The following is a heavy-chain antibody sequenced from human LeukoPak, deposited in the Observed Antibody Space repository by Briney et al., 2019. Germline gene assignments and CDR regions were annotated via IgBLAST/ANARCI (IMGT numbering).Heavy chain of an antibody. CDR1: GFTVSSNY. Sequence: GGSLRLSCAASGFTVSSNYMSWVRQAPGKGLEWVSVIYSGGSTYYADSVKGRFTISRDNSKNTLYLQMNSLRAEDTAVYYCARRPEYSSSWYSGWFDPWGQGTLVTVSS. CDR2: IYSGGST. CDR3: ARRPEYSSSWYSGWFDP. D-gene: IGHD6-13*01. V-gene: IGHV3-66*01. J-gene: IGHJ5*02.